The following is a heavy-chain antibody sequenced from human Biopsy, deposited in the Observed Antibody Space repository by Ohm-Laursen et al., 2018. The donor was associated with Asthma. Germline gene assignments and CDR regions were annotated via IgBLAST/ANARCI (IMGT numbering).Heavy chain of an antibody. CDR2: ISYDGNHK. D-gene: IGHD5-12*01. V-gene: IGHV3-30*18. Sequence: SLRLSCSASGFMFRSFGMHWVRQAPGKGLEWVAVISYDGNHKFYEDSVKGRFTISRDNSKNTLYLQMNSPRAEDTAVYYCAKRRGYSGHDNDYWGQGTLVIVSS. CDR1: GFMFRSFG. CDR3: AKRRGYSGHDNDY. J-gene: IGHJ4*02.